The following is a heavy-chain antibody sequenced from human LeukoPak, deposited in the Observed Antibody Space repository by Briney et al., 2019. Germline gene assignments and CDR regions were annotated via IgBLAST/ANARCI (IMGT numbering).Heavy chain of an antibody. CDR1: GGSFSGYY. CDR2: VNHGGST. D-gene: IGHD6-19*01. V-gene: IGHV4-34*01. CDR3: ARDYVGVAGTFDY. J-gene: IGHJ4*02. Sequence: SETLPLTCAVYGGSFSGYYWSWIRQPPGKGLEWIGEVNHGGSTNYNPSLKSRVTISIDTSKNQFSLKLSSVTAADTAVYYCARDYVGVAGTFDYWGQGTLVNVSS.